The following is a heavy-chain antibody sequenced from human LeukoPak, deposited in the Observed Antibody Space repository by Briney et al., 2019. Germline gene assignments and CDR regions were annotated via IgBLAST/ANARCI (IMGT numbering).Heavy chain of an antibody. D-gene: IGHD2-2*03. V-gene: IGHV1-8*01. CDR2: MNPNSGNT. Sequence: ASVKVSCTASGYTFTSYDINWVQQATGQGLEWMGWMNPNSGNTGYAQKFQGRVTMTRNTSISTAYMELSSLRSEDTAVYYCARSGYCSSTSCDGYYYYYGMDVWGQGTTVTVSS. J-gene: IGHJ6*02. CDR1: GYTFTSYD. CDR3: ARSGYCSSTSCDGYYYYYGMDV.